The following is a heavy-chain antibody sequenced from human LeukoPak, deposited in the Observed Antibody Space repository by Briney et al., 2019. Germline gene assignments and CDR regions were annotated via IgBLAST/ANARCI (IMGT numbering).Heavy chain of an antibody. Sequence: SVKVSCKASGGTFSSYAISWVRQAPGQGLEWMGGIIPIFGTANYAQKFQGRVTITADKSTSTAYMELSSLRSEDTAVYYCARDGGDCGGDCYADYWGQGTLVTVSS. J-gene: IGHJ4*02. CDR3: ARDGGDCGGDCYADY. CDR2: IIPIFGTA. V-gene: IGHV1-69*06. CDR1: GGTFSSYA. D-gene: IGHD2-21*02.